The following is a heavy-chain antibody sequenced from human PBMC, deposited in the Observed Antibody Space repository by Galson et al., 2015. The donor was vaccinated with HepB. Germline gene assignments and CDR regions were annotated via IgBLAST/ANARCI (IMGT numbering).Heavy chain of an antibody. Sequence: PALVKPTQTLTLTCTFSGFSLSTSGMCVSWIRQPPGKALEWLALIDWDDDKYYSTSLKTRLTISKDTSKNQVVLTMTNMDPVDTATYYCARTGAGYYYDSSGYWRSFHAFDIWGQGTMVTVSS. CDR3: ARTGAGYYYDSSGYWRSFHAFDI. V-gene: IGHV2-70*01. D-gene: IGHD3-22*01. CDR1: GFSLSTSGMC. CDR2: IDWDDDK. J-gene: IGHJ3*02.